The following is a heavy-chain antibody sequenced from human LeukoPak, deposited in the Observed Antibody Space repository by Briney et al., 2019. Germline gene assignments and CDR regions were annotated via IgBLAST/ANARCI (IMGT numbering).Heavy chain of an antibody. CDR2: IYPGDSDT. J-gene: IGHJ4*02. Sequence: GESLKISCKASGYSFTTDWIAWVRQMPGKGLEWMGIIYPGDSDTRYSPSFQGQVTISADKSISTAYLQWSSLKASDTAMYYCASHGSGSQGGFDYWGQGTLVTVSS. V-gene: IGHV5-51*01. D-gene: IGHD3-10*01. CDR3: ASHGSGSQGGFDY. CDR1: GYSFTTDW.